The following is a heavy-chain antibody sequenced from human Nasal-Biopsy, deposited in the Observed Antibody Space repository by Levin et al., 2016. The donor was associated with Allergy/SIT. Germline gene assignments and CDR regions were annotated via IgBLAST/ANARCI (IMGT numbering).Heavy chain of an antibody. V-gene: IGHV1-69*13. CDR1: GGTFSTYA. J-gene: IGHJ1*01. Sequence: SVKVSCKASGGTFSTYAFSWVRQGPGQGLEWMGGIIPIFPTADYAQNFQGRVTITADDSTRTVYMELTSLRSEDTAVYYCAGPLQANCGGDCYHKYLHHWGQGTPVSVSS. CDR3: AGPLQANCGGDCYHKYLHH. CDR2: IIPIFPTA. D-gene: IGHD2-21*02.